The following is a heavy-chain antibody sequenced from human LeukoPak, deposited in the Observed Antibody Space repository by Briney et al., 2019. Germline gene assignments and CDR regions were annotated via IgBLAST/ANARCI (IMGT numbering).Heavy chain of an antibody. Sequence: GGSQRLSYAASGFPYSSYSMNCVRRPPGKGRECVTSISSNSSYIYYADSVKGRFTISRDHDKNSLSLQMNSLRAEDTAVYYCARVREPWYYYGSGSPIDCWGQGTLVTVSS. CDR2: ISSNSSYI. J-gene: IGHJ4*02. D-gene: IGHD3-10*01. CDR3: ARVREPWYYYGSGSPIDC. CDR1: GFPYSSYS. V-gene: IGHV3-21*06.